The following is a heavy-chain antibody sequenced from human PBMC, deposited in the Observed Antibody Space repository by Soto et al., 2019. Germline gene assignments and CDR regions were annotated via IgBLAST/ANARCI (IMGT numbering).Heavy chain of an antibody. D-gene: IGHD6-19*01. CDR3: TRYSSGWSPHGMDV. J-gene: IGHJ6*02. V-gene: IGHV3-74*01. CDR1: GFTFSSYW. CDR2: INSDGSGT. Sequence: GGSLRLSCAASGFTFSSYWMHWVRQTPGKGLVWVSRINSDGSGTNYADSVKGRFTISRDNAKNTLYLQMSSLRAEDTAVYYCTRYSSGWSPHGMDVWGQGTTVTVSS.